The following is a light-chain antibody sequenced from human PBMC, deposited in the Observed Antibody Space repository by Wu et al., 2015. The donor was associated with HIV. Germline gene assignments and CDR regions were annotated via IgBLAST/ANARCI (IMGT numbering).Light chain of an antibody. V-gene: IGKV3-20*01. CDR1: ESVSSNY. CDR2: DAS. CDR3: QQYGTSPWT. J-gene: IGKJ1*01. Sequence: EIVLTQSPGTLSLSPGERATLSCRASESVSSNYLAWYVQRPGQAPSLLIYDASGRATGIPDRFSGSGSGTDFTLTINRLEPEDFALYYCQQYGTSPWTFGQGTKLEI.